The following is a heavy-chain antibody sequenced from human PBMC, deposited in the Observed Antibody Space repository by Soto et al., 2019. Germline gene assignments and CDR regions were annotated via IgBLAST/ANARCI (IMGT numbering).Heavy chain of an antibody. D-gene: IGHD1-26*01. Sequence: APVKVSCKVSGYTLTELSMHWVRQAPGKGLEGMGGFDPEDGETIYAQKFQGRVTMTEDTSTDTAYMELSSLRSEDTAVYYCATGGTWELSFDYWGQGTLVTVSS. J-gene: IGHJ4*02. CDR1: GYTLTELS. CDR2: FDPEDGET. V-gene: IGHV1-24*01. CDR3: ATGGTWELSFDY.